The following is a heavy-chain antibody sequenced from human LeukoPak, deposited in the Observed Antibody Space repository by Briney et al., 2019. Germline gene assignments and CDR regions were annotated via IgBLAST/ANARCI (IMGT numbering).Heavy chain of an antibody. J-gene: IGHJ4*02. V-gene: IGHV4-59*01. CDR1: GGSISGYY. D-gene: IGHD5-12*01. CDR3: ARAPPKQYSGYDWGGFDY. Sequence: MASETLSLTCAVSGGSISGYYWSWIRQPPGKGLEWVGYINYSGTTKYNPSLKSRVTMSVDTSKNQFSLKLSSVTAADTAMYYCARAPPKQYSGYDWGGFDYWGQGTLVTVSS. CDR2: INYSGTT.